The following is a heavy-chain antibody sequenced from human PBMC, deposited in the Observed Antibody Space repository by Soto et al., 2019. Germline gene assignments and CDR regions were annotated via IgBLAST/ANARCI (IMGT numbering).Heavy chain of an antibody. CDR3: TTATPGTYYIDY. D-gene: IGHD1-1*01. CDR2: IKSKTDGGTT. V-gene: IGHV3-15*01. Sequence: GESLKISCAASGFTFSNAWMSWVRQAPGKGLEWVGRIKSKTDGGTTDYAAPVKGRFTISRDDSKNTLYLQMNSLKTEDTAVYYCTTATPGTYYIDYWGQGTLVTVSS. J-gene: IGHJ4*02. CDR1: GFTFSNAW.